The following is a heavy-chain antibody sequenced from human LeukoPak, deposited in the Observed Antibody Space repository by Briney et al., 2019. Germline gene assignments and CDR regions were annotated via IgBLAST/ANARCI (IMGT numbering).Heavy chain of an antibody. CDR3: ARAPPYYYDSSGPKIFDY. Sequence: SETLSLTCAVYGGSFSGYYWSWIRQPPGKGLEWIGEINHSGSTNYNPSLKSRVTISVDTSKNQFSLKLSSVTAADTAVYYCARAPPYYYDSSGPKIFDYWGQGTLVTVSS. J-gene: IGHJ4*02. CDR2: INHSGST. CDR1: GGSFSGYY. D-gene: IGHD3-22*01. V-gene: IGHV4-34*01.